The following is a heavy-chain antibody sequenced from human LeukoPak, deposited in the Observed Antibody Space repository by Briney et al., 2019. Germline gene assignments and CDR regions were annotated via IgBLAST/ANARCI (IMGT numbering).Heavy chain of an antibody. CDR2: INPNSGGT. V-gene: IGHV1-2*02. CDR3: ARSGHSGVTLAPYYYYYMDV. J-gene: IGHJ6*03. Sequence: GASVKVSCKASGYTFTGYYMHWVRQAPGQGLEWMGWINPNSGGTNYAQKFQGRVTMTRDTSISTAYMELSRLRSDDTAVYYCARSGHSGVTLAPYYYYYMDVWGKGTTVTVSS. D-gene: IGHD2-21*02. CDR1: GYTFTGYY.